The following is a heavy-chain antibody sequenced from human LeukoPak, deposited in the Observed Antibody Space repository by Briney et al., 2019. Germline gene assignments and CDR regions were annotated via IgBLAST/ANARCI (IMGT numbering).Heavy chain of an antibody. D-gene: IGHD5-18*01. Sequence: GGSLRLSCAASGFTFSSYWMHWVRQAPGKGLVWVSRINSDGSSTSYADSVKGRFTISRDNAKNTLYLQMNSLRAEDTAVYYCAREGNTAMVRSFDYWGQGTLVTVSS. V-gene: IGHV3-74*01. CDR3: AREGNTAMVRSFDY. CDR1: GFTFSSYW. J-gene: IGHJ4*02. CDR2: INSDGSST.